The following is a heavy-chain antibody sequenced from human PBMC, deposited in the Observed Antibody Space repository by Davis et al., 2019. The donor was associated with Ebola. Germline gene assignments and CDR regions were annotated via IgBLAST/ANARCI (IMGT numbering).Heavy chain of an antibody. J-gene: IGHJ4*02. Sequence: AASVKVSCKASGYTFTSYYMHWVRQAPGQGLEWMGWISAYNGNTNYAQKLQGRVTMTTDTSTSTAYMELRSLRSDDTAVYYCAREPWSGYYNPFDYWGQGTLVTVSS. CDR2: ISAYNGNT. CDR3: AREPWSGYYNPFDY. CDR1: GYTFTSYY. D-gene: IGHD3-3*01. V-gene: IGHV1-18*04.